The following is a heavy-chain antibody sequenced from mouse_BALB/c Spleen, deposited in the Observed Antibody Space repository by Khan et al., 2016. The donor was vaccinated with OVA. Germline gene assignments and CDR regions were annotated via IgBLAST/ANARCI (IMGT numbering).Heavy chain of an antibody. V-gene: IGHV3-1*02. CDR3: ARTARIKY. J-gene: IGHJ2*01. CDR1: GYSITSGYG. CDR2: IRYSGST. Sequence: EVELVESGPGLVKPSQSLSLTCTVTGYSITSGYGWNWIRQFPGNKLEWMGYIRYSGSTNYNPSLKSRISITRDTSKNQFFLQLNSVTTENTATYYWARTARIKYWGQGTTLPVSS. D-gene: IGHD3-3*01.